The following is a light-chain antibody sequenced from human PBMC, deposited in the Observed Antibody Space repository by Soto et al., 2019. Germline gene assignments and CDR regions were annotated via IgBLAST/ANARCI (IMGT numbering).Light chain of an antibody. CDR2: EVS. CDR3: SSFTSSYTFV. V-gene: IGLV2-14*01. CDR1: SSDVGGYKY. Sequence: QSALTQPASVSGSPGQSIAISCTGTSSDVGGYKYVSWYQQHPDKAPKLLISEVSNRPSGVSDRFSGSKSGNTASLTISGLQAEDEVDYYCSSFTSSYTFVFGSGTKVTVL. J-gene: IGLJ1*01.